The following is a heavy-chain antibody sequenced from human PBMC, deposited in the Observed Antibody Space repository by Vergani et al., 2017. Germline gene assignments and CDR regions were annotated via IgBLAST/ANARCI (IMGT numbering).Heavy chain of an antibody. CDR3: AKRTYYYGSGSSSYYYYYYGMDV. Sequence: QVQLQQWGAGLLKPSETLSLTCAVYGGSFSGYYWSWIRQPPGKGLEWIGEINHSGSTNYNPSLKSRVTISVDTSKNQFSLKLCSVTAADTAVYYCAKRTYYYGSGSSSYYYYYYGMDVWGQGTTVTVSS. V-gene: IGHV4-34*01. D-gene: IGHD3-10*01. J-gene: IGHJ6*02. CDR2: INHSGST. CDR1: GGSFSGYY.